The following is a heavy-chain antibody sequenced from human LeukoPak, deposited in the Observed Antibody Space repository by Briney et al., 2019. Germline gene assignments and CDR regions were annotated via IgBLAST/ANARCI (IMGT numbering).Heavy chain of an antibody. CDR2: MNPNSGNT. V-gene: IGHV1-8*01. CDR3: ARGYLNSGEENWFDP. CDR1: GYTFTSYD. J-gene: IGHJ5*02. D-gene: IGHD3-16*01. Sequence: ASVKVSCKASGYTFTSYDINWVRQATGQGLEWMGWMNPNSGNTGYAQKFQGRVTMTRNTSISTAYMELSGLRSEDTAVYYCARGYLNSGEENWFDPWGQGTLVTVSS.